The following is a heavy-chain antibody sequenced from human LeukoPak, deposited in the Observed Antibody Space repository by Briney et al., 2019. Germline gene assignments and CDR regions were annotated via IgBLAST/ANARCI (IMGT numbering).Heavy chain of an antibody. D-gene: IGHD4-17*01. CDR1: GFTFSNYA. Sequence: GGSLRPSCAAAGFTFSNYAMHWVRQAPGKGLEWVAVISSDGSYKYYADSVKGRFTISRDDSKNTLNLQMNSLRDEDTAVYYCAREDADYTFSFDFWGQGTLVTVSS. J-gene: IGHJ4*02. V-gene: IGHV3-30*04. CDR2: ISSDGSYK. CDR3: AREDADYTFSFDF.